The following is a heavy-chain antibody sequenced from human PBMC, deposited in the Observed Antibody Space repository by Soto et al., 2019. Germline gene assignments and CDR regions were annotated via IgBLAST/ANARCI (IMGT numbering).Heavy chain of an antibody. Sequence: QLQLQESGPGLVKPSETLSLTCTVSGGSISSSSYYWGWIRQPPGKGLEWIGSIYYSGSTYYNPSLKSRVTISVDTSTNQFSLKLSSVPAADTAVYYCARHSTYYYGSGSYSTGLYFDYWGQGTLVTVSS. CDR1: GGSISSSSYY. J-gene: IGHJ4*02. CDR3: ARHSTYYYGSGSYSTGLYFDY. CDR2: IYYSGST. V-gene: IGHV4-39*01. D-gene: IGHD3-10*01.